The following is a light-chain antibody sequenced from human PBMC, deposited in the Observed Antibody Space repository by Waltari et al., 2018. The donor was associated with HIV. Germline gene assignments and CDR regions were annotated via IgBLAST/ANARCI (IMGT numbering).Light chain of an antibody. CDR3: MIWPSNAVV. J-gene: IGLJ2*01. V-gene: IGLV5-37*01. CDR2: YYSDSDK. CDR1: SDVTVDNSN. Sequence: QPVLTQPPSSSASPGESARLTCTLPSDVTVDNSNIYWYQPKPGSPPRYLLYYYSDSDKGQGSGVPSRFSGSKDASANTGILLISGLQSEDEADYYCMIWPSNAVVFGGGTKLTVL.